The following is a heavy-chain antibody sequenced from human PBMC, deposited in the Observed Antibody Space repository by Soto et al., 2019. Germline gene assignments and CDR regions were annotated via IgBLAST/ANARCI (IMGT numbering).Heavy chain of an antibody. CDR1: GFTFSSYS. CDR2: ISSSSSYI. V-gene: IGHV3-21*01. Sequence: EVQLVESGGGLVKPGGSLRLSCAASGFTFSSYSMNWVRQAPGKGLEWVSSISSSSSYIYYADSVKGRFTISRDNANNSLYLQMNSLRGEDTDVYYCARAGSYYDFWRGYSPSDGFDPRGQGTLVTVSS. D-gene: IGHD3-3*01. CDR3: ARAGSYYDFWRGYSPSDGFDP. J-gene: IGHJ5*02.